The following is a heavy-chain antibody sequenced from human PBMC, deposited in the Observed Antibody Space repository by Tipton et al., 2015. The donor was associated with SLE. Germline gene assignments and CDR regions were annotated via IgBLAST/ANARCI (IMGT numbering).Heavy chain of an antibody. D-gene: IGHD4-17*01. CDR2: IYTSGST. J-gene: IGHJ3*02. Sequence: TPSLTCTFSGGSVSSGSYYWSWVRQPAGKGLEWIGYIYTSGSTNYNPSLKSRVTISRDTSKNQFSLKLSSVTAADTAVYYCASPDYGDYDAFDIWGQGTMVTVSS. V-gene: IGHV4-61*09. CDR3: ASPDYGDYDAFDI. CDR1: GGSVSSGSYY.